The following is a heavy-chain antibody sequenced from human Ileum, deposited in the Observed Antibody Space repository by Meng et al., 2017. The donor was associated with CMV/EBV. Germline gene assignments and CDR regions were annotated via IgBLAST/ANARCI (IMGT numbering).Heavy chain of an antibody. Sequence: GESLKISCVASGFSFSDSYMSWIRQAPGKGLEWISYISSSSDTLYYADSVKGRFTNSRDNAQNSMYLQMTNLRAEDTAVYYCTRGIGITMIASETWGQGTLVTVSS. V-gene: IGHV3-11*01. J-gene: IGHJ4*02. CDR1: GFSFSDSY. CDR2: ISSSSDTL. CDR3: TRGIGITMIASET. D-gene: IGHD3-22*01.